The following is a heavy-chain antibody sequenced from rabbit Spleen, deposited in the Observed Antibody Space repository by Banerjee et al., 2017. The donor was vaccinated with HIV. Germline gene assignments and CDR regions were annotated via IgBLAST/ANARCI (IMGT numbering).Heavy chain of an antibody. CDR3: ARDVDTIYFRFSL. V-gene: IGHV1S45*01. CDR1: GFSFSNNYV. J-gene: IGHJ3*01. D-gene: IGHD1-1*01. CDR2: IYITGGST. Sequence: QEQLEESGGDLVKPGASLTLTCTASGFSFSNNYVMCWVRQAPGKGLEWIACIYITGGSTYYASWAKGRFTISETSSTTVTLQMTSLTAADTATYFCARDVDTIYFRFSLWGQGTLVTVS.